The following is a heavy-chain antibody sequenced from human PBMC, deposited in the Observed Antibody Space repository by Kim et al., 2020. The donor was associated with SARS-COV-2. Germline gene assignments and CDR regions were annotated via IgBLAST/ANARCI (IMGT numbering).Heavy chain of an antibody. Sequence: GGSLRLSCAASGFTFGGHAMHWVRQAPGKGLEWVSGISWDSGNIAYADSVKGRFTISRDNAKNSLYLQMNSLRAEDTALYYCAKDMKGSILVAGTFDYWGQGTLLTVSS. CDR3: AKDMKGSILVAGTFDY. CDR1: GFTFGGHA. CDR2: ISWDSGNI. J-gene: IGHJ4*02. V-gene: IGHV3-9*01. D-gene: IGHD6-19*01.